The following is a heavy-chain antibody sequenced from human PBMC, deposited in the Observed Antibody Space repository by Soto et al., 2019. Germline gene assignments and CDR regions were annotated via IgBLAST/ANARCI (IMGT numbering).Heavy chain of an antibody. CDR1: GGSISSGGYY. CDR3: AIVIDAPYSGYVDYYYYVDV. CDR2: IYYSGST. V-gene: IGHV4-31*03. Sequence: SETLSLTCTVSGGSISSGGYYWSWIRQHPGKGLEWIGYIYYSGSTYYNPSLKSRVTISVDTSKNQFSLKLSSVTAADTAVYYCAIVIDAPYSGYVDYYYYVDVWGKGNTVTVSS. J-gene: IGHJ6*03. D-gene: IGHD5-12*01.